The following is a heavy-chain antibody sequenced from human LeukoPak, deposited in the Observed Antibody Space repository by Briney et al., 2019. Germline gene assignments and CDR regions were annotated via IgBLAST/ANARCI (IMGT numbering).Heavy chain of an antibody. CDR3: ARVASGVTTTV. J-gene: IGHJ4*02. D-gene: IGHD4-17*01. CDR2: ISSSSSYI. Sequence: GGSLRLSCAASGFTFSSYSMNWVRQAPGKGLEWVSSISSSSSYIYYADSVKGRFTISRDNAKNSLYLQMNSLRAEDTAVYYCARVASGVTTTVWGQGTLVTVSS. CDR1: GFTFSSYS. V-gene: IGHV3-21*01.